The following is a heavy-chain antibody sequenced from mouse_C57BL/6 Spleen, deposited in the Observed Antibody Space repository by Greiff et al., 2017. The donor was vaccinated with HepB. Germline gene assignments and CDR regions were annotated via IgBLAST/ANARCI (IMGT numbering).Heavy chain of an antibody. Sequence: EVQLQQSGPGLVKPSQSLSLTCSVTGYSITSGYYWNWIRQFPGNKLEWMGYISYDGSNNYNPSLKNRISITRDTSKNQFFLKLNSVTTEDTATYYCARGGSFGSSWYFDVWGTGTTVTVSS. J-gene: IGHJ1*03. CDR3: ARGGSFGSSWYFDV. D-gene: IGHD1-1*01. V-gene: IGHV3-6*01. CDR1: GYSITSGYY. CDR2: ISYDGSN.